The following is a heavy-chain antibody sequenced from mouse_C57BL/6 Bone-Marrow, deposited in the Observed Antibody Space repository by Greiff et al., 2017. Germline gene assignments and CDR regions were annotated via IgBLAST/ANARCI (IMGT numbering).Heavy chain of an antibody. J-gene: IGHJ3*01. CDR3: ARGDYYGSSSVDY. CDR1: GYTFTSYW. D-gene: IGHD1-1*01. CDR2: IYPSDSET. V-gene: IGHV1-61*01. Sequence: QVQLQQPGAELVRPGSSVKLSCKASGYTFTSYWMDWVKQRPGQGLEWIGNIYPSDSETHYNQKFKDKATLTVDKSSSTADMQLSSLTSEDSAVYYCARGDYYGSSSVDYWGEGT.